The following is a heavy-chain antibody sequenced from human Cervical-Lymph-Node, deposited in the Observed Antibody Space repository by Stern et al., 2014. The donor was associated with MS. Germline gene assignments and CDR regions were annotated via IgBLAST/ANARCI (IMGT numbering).Heavy chain of an antibody. Sequence: VQLVESGGGVVQPGRSLRLSCAASGFTFSSYGMHWVRQAPGKGLEWVAVIWYDGSNDYYADYVKGRFTISRDNSKNTLYLQMNSLRAEDTAVYYCARGGWSWGYFDYWGQGTLVTVSS. CDR3: ARGGWSWGYFDY. V-gene: IGHV3-33*01. CDR1: GFTFSSYG. CDR2: IWYDGSND. J-gene: IGHJ4*02. D-gene: IGHD1-26*01.